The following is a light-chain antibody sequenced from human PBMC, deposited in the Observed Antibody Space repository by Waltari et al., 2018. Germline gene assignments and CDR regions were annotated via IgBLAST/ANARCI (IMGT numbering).Light chain of an antibody. Sequence: QSALTQPRSVSGSPGQSVTISCTGTSSDVGTYDRVSWYQQSPGKAPKLMISDVSKRPAGVPSRFSGSKSGNTASLTISGLQAEDEADYYCCSYAGAYTFVFGTGTKVTVL. J-gene: IGLJ1*01. CDR2: DVS. CDR3: CSYAGAYTFV. V-gene: IGLV2-11*01. CDR1: SSDVGTYDR.